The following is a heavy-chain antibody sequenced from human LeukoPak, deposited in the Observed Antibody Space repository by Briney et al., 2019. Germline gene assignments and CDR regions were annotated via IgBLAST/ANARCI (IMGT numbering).Heavy chain of an antibody. J-gene: IGHJ3*02. CDR1: EFTFSSNA. CDR2: ISGSGATT. D-gene: IGHD5-18*01. V-gene: IGHV3-23*01. CDR3: AKAAGYSYGYNAFDI. Sequence: GGSLRLSCAASEFTFSSNAMSWVRQAPGKGLEWVSAISGSGATTYYAASAKGRFTISRDNSKNTLYLHMNSLRAEDTAVYYCAKAAGYSYGYNAFDIWGQGTMATVSS.